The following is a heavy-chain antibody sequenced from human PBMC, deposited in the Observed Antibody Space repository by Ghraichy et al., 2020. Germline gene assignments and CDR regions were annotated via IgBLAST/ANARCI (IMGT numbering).Heavy chain of an antibody. J-gene: IGHJ4*02. CDR3: ATRDGNKGTDY. CDR2: LSNSGTNI. CDR1: GLTFSDYY. Sequence: GGSLRLSCAASGLTFSDYYMGWIRQAPGKGLEWVSYLSNSGTNIYYADSVRGRFTISRDNAKDSLYLQMNGLRADDTAMYYCATRDGNKGTDYWGQGTPVTVSS. V-gene: IGHV3-11*01. D-gene: IGHD5-24*01.